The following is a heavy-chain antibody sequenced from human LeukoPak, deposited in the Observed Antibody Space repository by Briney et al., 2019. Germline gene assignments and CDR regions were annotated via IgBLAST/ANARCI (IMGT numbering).Heavy chain of an antibody. J-gene: IGHJ4*02. D-gene: IGHD6-13*01. CDR1: GFTFSSYG. V-gene: IGHV3-23*01. CDR2: ISGSGGTT. Sequence: GGSLRLSCAVSGFTFSSYGMSWVRQAPGKGLEWVSAISGSGGTTYYADSVKGRFTISRGNSKNTLYLQMNSLRADDTAVYSCAKRRTAGTEYYFDHWGQGTLVTVSS. CDR3: AKRRTAGTEYYFDH.